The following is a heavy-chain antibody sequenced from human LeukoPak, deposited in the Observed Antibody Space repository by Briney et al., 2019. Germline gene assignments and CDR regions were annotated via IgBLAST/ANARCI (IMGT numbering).Heavy chain of an antibody. CDR2: INPNSGGT. CDR1: GYTFTGYY. V-gene: IGHV1-2*02. CDR3: AGVYYGSGSFWSFDY. J-gene: IGHJ4*02. Sequence: ASVKVSCKASGYTFTGYYMHWLRQAPGQGLEWVGWINPNSGGTNFAQKFQGRVTMTRDTSITTAYMELSRLRSDDTAVYYCAGVYYGSGSFWSFDYWGQGTLVTVSS. D-gene: IGHD3-10*01.